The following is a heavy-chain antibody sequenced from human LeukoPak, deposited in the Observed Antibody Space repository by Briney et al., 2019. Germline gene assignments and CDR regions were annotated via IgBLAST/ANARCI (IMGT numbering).Heavy chain of an antibody. V-gene: IGHV3-23*01. CDR2: ISTSGGSA. Sequence: GGSLRLSCAASGFTFRSYDMSWVRQAPGKGLEWVPTISTSGGSADYEDSVKGRFTISRDNSKNTLYLQMNSLGVEDTAVYYCAYRTGFDYWGRGTLVTVSS. CDR1: GFTFRSYD. CDR3: AYRTGFDY. J-gene: IGHJ4*02.